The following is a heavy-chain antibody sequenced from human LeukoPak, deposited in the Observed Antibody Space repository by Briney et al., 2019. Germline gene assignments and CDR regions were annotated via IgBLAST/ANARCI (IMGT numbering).Heavy chain of an antibody. V-gene: IGHV4-39*01. CDR3: ARIDGTEFDY. CDR2: IYYSGST. D-gene: IGHD1-7*01. J-gene: IGHJ4*02. Sequence: SETLSLTCTVSGGSISSSSYYWGWIRQPPGKGLEWIGSIYYSGSTYYNSSLKSRVTISVDTSKNQFSLKLSSVTAADTAVYYCARIDGTEFDYWGQGTLVTVSS. CDR1: GGSISSSSYY.